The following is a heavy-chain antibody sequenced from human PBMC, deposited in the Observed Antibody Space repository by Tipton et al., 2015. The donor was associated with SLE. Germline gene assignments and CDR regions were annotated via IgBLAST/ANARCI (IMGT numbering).Heavy chain of an antibody. CDR2: ITRRGKT. V-gene: IGHV4-34*01. D-gene: IGHD4-17*01. J-gene: IGHJ4*02. CDR1: DGSLSNYY. Sequence: TLSLTCAVHDGSLSNYYWSWFRRPPGRGLEWIGEITRRGKTNYNPSLKSRVTISVDTSKNQFSLKLSSVTAADTAVYYCAKDYNYDNADYNWGQGKLVIVSS. CDR3: AKDYNYDNADYN.